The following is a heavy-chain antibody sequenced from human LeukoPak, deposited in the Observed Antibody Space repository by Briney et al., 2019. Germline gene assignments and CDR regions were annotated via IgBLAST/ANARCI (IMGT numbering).Heavy chain of an antibody. CDR1: GFTFNKYG. CDR3: ARDGSGLAVRGWFDF. J-gene: IGHJ5*01. V-gene: IGHV3-33*01. D-gene: IGHD3-10*01. Sequence: PGGSLRLSCVASGFTFNKYGVHWVRQAPGKGLEWVAVIWYDGRNEYYADSVKGRLAISRDNDKNTVNLQMNSLRAEDMAVHYCARDGSGLAVRGWFDFWGQGTLVTVSS. CDR2: IWYDGRNE.